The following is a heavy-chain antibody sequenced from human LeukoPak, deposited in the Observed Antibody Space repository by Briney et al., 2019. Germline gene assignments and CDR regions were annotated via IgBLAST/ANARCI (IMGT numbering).Heavy chain of an antibody. V-gene: IGHV3-53*01. CDR2: IYSSGDA. Sequence: PGGSLRLSCAASGFTVSSKYMSWVRQTPGKGLQWVALIYSSGDAYTPDSVKGRFTISRDDSENTLYLQMDSLRAEDTAVYYCATGYYFGSGSHGYLDYWGQGTLVTVSS. D-gene: IGHD3-10*01. CDR3: ATGYYFGSGSHGYLDY. CDR1: GFTVSSKY. J-gene: IGHJ4*02.